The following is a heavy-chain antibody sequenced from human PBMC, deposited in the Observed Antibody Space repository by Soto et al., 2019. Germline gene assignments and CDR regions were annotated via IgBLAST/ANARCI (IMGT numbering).Heavy chain of an antibody. Sequence: SETLSLTCTVSGGSISSYYWSWIRQPPGKGLEWIGYIYYSGSTNYNPSLKSRVTISVDTSKNQFSLKLSSVTAADTAVYYCARRAQQQLVTYYYYYMDVWGKGTTVTVSS. V-gene: IGHV4-59*08. CDR2: IYYSGST. D-gene: IGHD6-13*01. J-gene: IGHJ6*03. CDR3: ARRAQQQLVTYYYYYMDV. CDR1: GGSISSYY.